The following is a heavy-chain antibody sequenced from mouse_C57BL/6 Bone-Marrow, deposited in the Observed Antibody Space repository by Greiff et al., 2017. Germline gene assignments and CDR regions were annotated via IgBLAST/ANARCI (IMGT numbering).Heavy chain of an antibody. CDR1: GFTFSDYG. D-gene: IGHD6-1*01. V-gene: IGHV5-17*01. CDR2: ISSGSSTI. Sequence: EVQLQESGGGLVKPGGSLKLSCAASGFTFSDYGMHWVRQAPEKGLEWVAYISSGSSTIYYADTVKGRFTISRDNAKNTLFLQMTSLRSEDTAMYYCARLRPQRRGGYYAMDYWGQGTSVTVSS. J-gene: IGHJ4*01. CDR3: ARLRPQRRGGYYAMDY.